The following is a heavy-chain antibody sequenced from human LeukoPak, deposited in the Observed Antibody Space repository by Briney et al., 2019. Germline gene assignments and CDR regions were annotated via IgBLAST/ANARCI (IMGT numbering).Heavy chain of an antibody. D-gene: IGHD3-16*01. V-gene: IGHV1-18*01. CDR1: GYTFTSNG. CDR2: ISAYNGNT. Sequence: GASVKVSCKASGYTFTSNGISWMRQAPGQGIEWMGWISAYNGNTNYEQKLQGRVTITTDTYTSTAYLELQRQRPDDTAVYYWSRSRGIMSDSTFDYWGQGIVVTVSS. CDR3: SRSRGIMSDSTFDY. J-gene: IGHJ4*02.